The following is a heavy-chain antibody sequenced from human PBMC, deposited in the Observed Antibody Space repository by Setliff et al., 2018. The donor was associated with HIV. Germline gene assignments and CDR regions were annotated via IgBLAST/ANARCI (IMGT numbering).Heavy chain of an antibody. J-gene: IGHJ6*02. Sequence: GGSLRLSCAASGFTFTNYYMHWVRQVPGKGLVWVSLISRDGDNSHYADSVKGRFTISRGNAKNTLYLQMNSLRAEDTAVYYCARGVRGVVNGMDVWGQGTTVTVSS. D-gene: IGHD3-10*01. CDR2: ISRDGDNS. CDR3: ARGVRGVVNGMDV. V-gene: IGHV3-74*01. CDR1: GFTFTNYY.